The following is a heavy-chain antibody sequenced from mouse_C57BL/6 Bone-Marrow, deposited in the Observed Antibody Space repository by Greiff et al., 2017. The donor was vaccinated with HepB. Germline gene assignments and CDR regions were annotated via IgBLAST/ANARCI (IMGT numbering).Heavy chain of an antibody. CDR1: GYSITSGYY. CDR2: ISYDGSN. CDR3: ARDQGGYYVAWFAY. Sequence: EVKLQESGPGLVKPSQSLSLTCSVTGYSITSGYYWNWIRQFPGNKLEWMGYISYDGSNNYNPSLKNRISITRDTSKNQFFLKLNSVTTEDTATYYCARDQGGYYVAWFAYWGQGTLVTVSA. J-gene: IGHJ3*01. D-gene: IGHD2-3*01. V-gene: IGHV3-6*01.